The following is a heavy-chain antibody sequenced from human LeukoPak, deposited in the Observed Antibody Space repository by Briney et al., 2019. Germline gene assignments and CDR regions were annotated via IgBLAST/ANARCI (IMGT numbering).Heavy chain of an antibody. V-gene: IGHV1-2*02. Sequence: ASVKVSCKASGYTFTGYYMHWVRQAPGQGLEWMGWINPNSGGTNYAQKFQGRVTMTRDTSISTAYMELSSLRSEDTAVYYCARDTIHDYGGNSYYYYMDVWGKGTTVTISS. J-gene: IGHJ6*03. CDR2: INPNSGGT. CDR1: GYTFTGYY. CDR3: ARDTIHDYGGNSYYYYMDV. D-gene: IGHD4-23*01.